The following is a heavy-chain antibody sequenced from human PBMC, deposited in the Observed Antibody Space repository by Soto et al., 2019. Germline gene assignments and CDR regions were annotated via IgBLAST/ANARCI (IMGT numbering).Heavy chain of an antibody. D-gene: IGHD3-16*02. J-gene: IGHJ3*02. CDR2: ISAYNGNT. Sequence: QVQLVQSGAEVKKPGASVKVSCKASGYTFTSYGISWVRQAPGQGLEWMGWISAYNGNTNYAQKLQGRVTMTTDTPTRAAYMELRSLRADDTAVYYCARAAMITFGGGIDPDAFDIWGQGTMVTVSS. CDR1: GYTFTSYG. V-gene: IGHV1-18*01. CDR3: ARAAMITFGGGIDPDAFDI.